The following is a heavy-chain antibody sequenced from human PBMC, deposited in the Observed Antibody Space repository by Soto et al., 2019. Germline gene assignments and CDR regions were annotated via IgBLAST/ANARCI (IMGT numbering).Heavy chain of an antibody. J-gene: IGHJ5*02. CDR1: GGSISSSSYY. CDR2: IYYSGST. CDR3: ARHDGICSGGSCYSEWFDP. D-gene: IGHD2-15*01. Sequence: QLQLQESGPGLVKPSETLSLTCTVSGGSISSSSYYWGWIRQPPGKGLEWIGSIYYSGSTYYNPSLKSRVTLSVDTSKNQFSLQLSSVTAADTAVYYCARHDGICSGGSCYSEWFDPWGQGTLVTVSS. V-gene: IGHV4-39*01.